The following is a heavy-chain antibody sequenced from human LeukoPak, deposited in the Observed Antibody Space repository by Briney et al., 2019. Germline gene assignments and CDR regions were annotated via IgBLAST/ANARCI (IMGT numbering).Heavy chain of an antibody. V-gene: IGHV1-18*01. Sequence: GASVKVSCKASGYSFTSYGISWVRQAPGQGLEWLGWISAYNGNTNYAQKFQGRVTMTTDTSTSTAYMELSGLRSEDTAVYYCARATDQNDAFDIWGQGTMVTVSS. D-gene: IGHD4-17*01. CDR1: GYSFTSYG. CDR2: ISAYNGNT. J-gene: IGHJ3*02. CDR3: ARATDQNDAFDI.